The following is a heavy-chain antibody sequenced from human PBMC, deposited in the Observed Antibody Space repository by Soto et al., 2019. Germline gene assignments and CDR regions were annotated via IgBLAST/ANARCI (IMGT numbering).Heavy chain of an antibody. CDR2: VSGGGGST. V-gene: IGHV3-23*01. Sequence: GGSLRLSCAASGFSFAGYAVAWVRQAPGKGLEWVSTVSGGGGSTYYADSVKGRFTISRDNSGNTVYLQMNSLNAGDTALYYCAKTESFNGYYNAFDSWGQGARVTVSS. J-gene: IGHJ4*02. D-gene: IGHD3-9*01. CDR3: AKTESFNGYYNAFDS. CDR1: GFSFAGYA.